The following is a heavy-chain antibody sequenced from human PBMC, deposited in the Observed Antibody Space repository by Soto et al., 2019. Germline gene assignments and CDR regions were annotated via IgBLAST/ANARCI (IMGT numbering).Heavy chain of an antibody. J-gene: IGHJ4*02. CDR2: MNPNSGNT. CDR3: ARDGLTTVTEDDY. Sequence: SAYTFTTSDIHWVRQATGQGLEWMGWMNPNSGNTGYAQKFQGRVTMTRNTSISTAYMELSSLRSEDTAVYYCARDGLTTVTEDDYWGQGTLVTVSS. CDR1: AYTFTTSD. V-gene: IGHV1-8*01. D-gene: IGHD4-17*01.